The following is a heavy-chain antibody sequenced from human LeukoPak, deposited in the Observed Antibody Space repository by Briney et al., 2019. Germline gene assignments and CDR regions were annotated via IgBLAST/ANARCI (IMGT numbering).Heavy chain of an antibody. CDR2: ISSSSSTI. CDR1: GFTFSTYN. Sequence: GGSLRLSCAASGFTFSTYNMNWVRQAPGKGLEWVSYISSSSSTIYYADSVKGRFTISRDNAKNSLYLQMNSLRAEDTALYYCARDMEGYSSSWYPLWGFDYWGQGTLVTVSS. J-gene: IGHJ4*02. D-gene: IGHD6-13*01. V-gene: IGHV3-48*01. CDR3: ARDMEGYSSSWYPLWGFDY.